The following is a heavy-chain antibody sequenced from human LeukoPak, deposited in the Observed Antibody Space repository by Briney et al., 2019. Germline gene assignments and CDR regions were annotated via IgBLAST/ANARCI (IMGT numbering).Heavy chain of an antibody. CDR3: ARHSRRGVIAIPYYFDY. D-gene: IGHD3-16*02. Sequence: PSETLSLTCTVSGGSISSYYWSWTRQPPGKGLEWIGYIYYSGSTNYNPSLKSRVTISVDTSKNQFSLKLSSVTAADTAVYYCARHSRRGVIAIPYYFDYWGQGTLVTVSS. V-gene: IGHV4-59*08. CDR2: IYYSGST. CDR1: GGSISSYY. J-gene: IGHJ4*02.